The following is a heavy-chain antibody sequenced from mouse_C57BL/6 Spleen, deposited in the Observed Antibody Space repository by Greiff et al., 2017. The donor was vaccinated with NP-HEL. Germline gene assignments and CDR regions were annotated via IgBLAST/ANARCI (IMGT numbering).Heavy chain of an antibody. CDR3: ARDEEGYEYGAY. D-gene: IGHD2-4*01. CDR2: ISDGGSYT. V-gene: IGHV5-4*01. CDR1: GFTFSSYA. J-gene: IGHJ3*01. Sequence: EVKLEESGGGLVKPGGSLKLSCAASGFTFSSYAMSWVRQTPEKRLEWVATISDGGSYTYYPDNVKGRFTISRDNAKNNLYLQMSHLKSEDTAMYYCARDEEGYEYGAYWGQGTLVTVSA.